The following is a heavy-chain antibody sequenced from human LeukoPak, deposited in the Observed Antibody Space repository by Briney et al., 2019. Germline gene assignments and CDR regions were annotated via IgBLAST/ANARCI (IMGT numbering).Heavy chain of an antibody. CDR2: ISSASGST. V-gene: IGHV3-48*01. J-gene: IGHJ4*02. CDR3: ARISSGWYISNFDY. Sequence: GGSLRLSCAASGFTFSSYSMNWVRQAPGKGLEWVSYISSASGSTYYADSVKGRFTISRDNSKNTLYLQMNSLRAEDTAVYYCARISSGWYISNFDYWGQGTLVTVSS. CDR1: GFTFSSYS. D-gene: IGHD6-19*01.